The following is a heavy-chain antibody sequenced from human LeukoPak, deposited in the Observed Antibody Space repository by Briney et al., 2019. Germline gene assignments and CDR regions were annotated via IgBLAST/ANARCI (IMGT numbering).Heavy chain of an antibody. Sequence: SETLSLTCTVSGGSISSHYWSWIRQPPGKGLEWIGYIYYSGSTNYNPSLKSRVTISVDTSKNQFSLKLSSVTAADTTVYYCARGAIAARSGDWIDPWGQGTLVTVSS. CDR1: GGSISSHY. D-gene: IGHD6-6*01. CDR3: ARGAIAARSGDWIDP. CDR2: IYYSGST. J-gene: IGHJ5*02. V-gene: IGHV4-59*11.